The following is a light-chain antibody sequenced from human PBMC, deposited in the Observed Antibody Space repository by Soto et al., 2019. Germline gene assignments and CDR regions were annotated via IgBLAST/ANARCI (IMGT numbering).Light chain of an antibody. CDR1: SSDVGGYTY. J-gene: IGLJ3*02. V-gene: IGLV2-14*01. Sequence: QSALTQPASVSGSPGQSISISCTGTSSDVGGYTYVSWYQQHPGKAPKLMIYEVSNRPSGVSNRFSGSKSGNTASLTISGLQAEDEADYYCSSYRSTNTWVFGGGTKLTVL. CDR3: SSYRSTNTWV. CDR2: EVS.